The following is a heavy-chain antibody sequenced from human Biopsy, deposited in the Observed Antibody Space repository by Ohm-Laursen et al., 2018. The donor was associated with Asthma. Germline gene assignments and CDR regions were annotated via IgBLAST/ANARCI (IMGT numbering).Heavy chain of an antibody. Sequence: SDTLSLTCTVSGGSISSSSYYWGWIRRPPGKGLEFIGTIYYSGSTHYNPSLKSRVTLSVDASKNQFSLKLTSVTAADTAVYYCVSPPGYWGQGTRVTVSS. CDR1: GGSISSSSYY. CDR2: IYYSGST. J-gene: IGHJ4*02. V-gene: IGHV4-39*01. CDR3: VSPPGY.